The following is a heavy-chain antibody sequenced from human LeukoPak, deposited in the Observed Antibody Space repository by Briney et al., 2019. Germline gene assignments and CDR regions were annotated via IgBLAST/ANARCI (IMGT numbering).Heavy chain of an antibody. D-gene: IGHD3-3*01. CDR1: GDSTSSDRYY. CDR3: ARGNYDFWSGTTNYYFDY. J-gene: IGHJ4*02. V-gene: IGHV4-31*03. CDR2: IYYSGST. Sequence: SETLSLTCTISGDSTSSDRYYGGWVRQHPGKGLEWIGYIYYSGSTYSNPSLKSRVTISVGTSKNQFSLKLSSVTAADTAFYYCARGNYDFWSGTTNYYFDYWGQGTLVTVSS.